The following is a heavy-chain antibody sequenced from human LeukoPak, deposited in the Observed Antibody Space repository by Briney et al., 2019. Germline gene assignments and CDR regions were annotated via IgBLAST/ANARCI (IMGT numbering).Heavy chain of an antibody. CDR3: ARGSFYYDSSGYQYYFDY. CDR2: IYYSGST. D-gene: IGHD3-22*01. V-gene: IGHV4-4*02. CDR1: GGSISSSNW. Sequence: SGTLSLTCAVSGGSISSSNWWSWVRQPPGKGLEWIGYIYYSGSTNYNPSLKSRVTISVDTSKNQFSLKLSSVTAADTAVYYCARGSFYYDSSGYQYYFDYWGQGTLVTVSS. J-gene: IGHJ4*02.